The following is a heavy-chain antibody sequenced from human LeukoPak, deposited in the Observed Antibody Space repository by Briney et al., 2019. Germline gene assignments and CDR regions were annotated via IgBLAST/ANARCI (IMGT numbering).Heavy chain of an antibody. CDR2: INHSGST. D-gene: IGHD2-2*01. CDR3: ARGLCSSTSCSYYYYYYYMDV. V-gene: IGHV4-34*01. Sequence: PSETLSLTCAVYGGSFSGYYWSWIRQPPGKGLEWIGEINHSGSTNYNPSLKSRVTISVDTSKNQFSLKLSSVTAADTAVYYCARGLCSSTSCSYYYYYYYMDVWGEGTTVTVSS. CDR1: GGSFSGYY. J-gene: IGHJ6*03.